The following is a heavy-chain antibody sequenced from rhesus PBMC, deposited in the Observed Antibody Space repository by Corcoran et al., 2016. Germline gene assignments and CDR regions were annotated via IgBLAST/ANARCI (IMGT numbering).Heavy chain of an antibody. CDR3: ARLGWGDYLDY. V-gene: IGHV3-54*02. CDR1: GFTFSSYG. CDR2: ISYDGSKK. D-gene: IGHD3-34*01. Sequence: EVQLVESGGGLVQPGGSLRLSCAASGFTFSSYGMHWVRQAPGKGLEWVAVISYDGSKKYYADCVKDRFTISRDNSKNMRYLQINNLKLEDTAVYYCARLGWGDYLDYWGQGVLVTVSS. J-gene: IGHJ4*01.